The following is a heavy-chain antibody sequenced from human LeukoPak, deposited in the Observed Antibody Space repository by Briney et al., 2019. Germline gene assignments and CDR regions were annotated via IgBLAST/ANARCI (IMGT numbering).Heavy chain of an antibody. CDR3: AREGDYDILTGFLNWFDP. V-gene: IGHV4-4*07. D-gene: IGHD3-9*01. Sequence: SETLSLTCTVSGGSINSYYWSWIRQPAGKGLEWIGRLSSSGSTNSNPSLKSRVTISVDTSKNQFSLKLSSVTAADTAVYYCAREGDYDILTGFLNWFDPWGQGTLVTVSS. CDR1: GGSINSYY. J-gene: IGHJ5*02. CDR2: LSSSGST.